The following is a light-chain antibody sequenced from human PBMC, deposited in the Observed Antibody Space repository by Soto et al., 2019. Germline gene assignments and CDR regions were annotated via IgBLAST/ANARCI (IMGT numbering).Light chain of an antibody. V-gene: IGLV2-14*01. Sequence: QSALTQPASVSGSPGQSITISCTGTSSDVGGYNYVSWYQQHPGKAPKLMIYDVSNRPSGVSNRFSGSKSGNTASLTISGIQAEDEADYYCSSYTRRSTWVFGGGTKLTVL. CDR3: SSYTRRSTWV. J-gene: IGLJ3*02. CDR2: DVS. CDR1: SSDVGGYNY.